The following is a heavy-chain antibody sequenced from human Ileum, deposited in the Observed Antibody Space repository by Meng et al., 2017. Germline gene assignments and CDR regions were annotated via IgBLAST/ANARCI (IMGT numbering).Heavy chain of an antibody. CDR3: ARNGDYSADH. J-gene: IGHJ4*02. D-gene: IGHD2-21*01. V-gene: IGHV4-4*02. CDR1: GGSISFGYW. Sequence: QVQREEPGPGLVKPSGNLSLTCAVSGGSISFGYWWSWVRQPPGQGLEWIGEIHHSGSTNYNPSLKSRVTLSVDNSNNQFSLSLTSVTAADTAVYYCARNGDYSADHWGQGILVTVSS. CDR2: IHHSGST.